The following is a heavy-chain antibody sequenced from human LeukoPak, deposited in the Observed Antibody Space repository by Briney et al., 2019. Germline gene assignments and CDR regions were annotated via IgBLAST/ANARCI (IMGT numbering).Heavy chain of an antibody. J-gene: IGHJ4*02. CDR2: IKEDGSEK. CDR3: ARDSFETDIDY. CDR1: GFTFSSYW. Sequence: PGGSLRLSCAVPGFTFSSYWMSWVRQAPGKGLEWVGNIKEDGSEKYYVDSVKGRFTISRDNAKNSLYLQMNSLRAEDTAVYYCARDSFETDIDYWGQGTLVTVSS. V-gene: IGHV3-7*01. D-gene: IGHD1-14*01.